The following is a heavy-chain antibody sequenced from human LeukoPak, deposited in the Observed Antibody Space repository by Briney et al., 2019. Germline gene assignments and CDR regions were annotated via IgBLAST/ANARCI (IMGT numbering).Heavy chain of an antibody. J-gene: IGHJ4*02. CDR1: GFTFGNYW. D-gene: IGHD3-10*01. CDR3: TTDLGTYYHGSQRLIPIDY. Sequence: GGSLRLSCAASGFTFGNYWMSWVRQAPGKGLEWIGRIKSKTDGETTNYAEPVRGRFTISRDDSKSAVYLQMNSLKIEDTAVYYCTTDLGTYYHGSQRLIPIDYWGQGTLVTVSS. V-gene: IGHV3-15*01. CDR2: IKSKTDGETT.